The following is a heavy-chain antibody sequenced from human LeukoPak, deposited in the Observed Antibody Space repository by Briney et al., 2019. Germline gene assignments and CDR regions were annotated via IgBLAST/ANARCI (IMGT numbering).Heavy chain of an antibody. CDR3: ARGPRSSDWYSVDY. CDR2: IGSSGSDV. V-gene: IGHV3-48*03. D-gene: IGHD6-19*01. Sequence: PGGSLRLSCEASGFTFSSYEMIWVRQAPGKGLEWISHIGSSGSDVYSADSVKGRFTISRDNAKNSVFLQMNSLRDEDTAIYYCARGPRSSDWYSVDYWGRGTLVTVSS. J-gene: IGHJ4*02. CDR1: GFTFSSYE.